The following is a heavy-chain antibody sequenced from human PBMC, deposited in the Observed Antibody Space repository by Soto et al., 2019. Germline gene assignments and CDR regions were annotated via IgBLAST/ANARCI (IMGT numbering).Heavy chain of an antibody. CDR3: ASHRVAQPINYYYGIDV. Sequence: GASVKVSCKASGATFSSYAISWVRQAPGQGLEWMGGIIPSFGTANYAQKFQGRVTMTADESTSTAYMELSSPRSEDTAVYYCASHRVAQPINYYYGIDVWGQVTTVTVSS. V-gene: IGHV1-69*13. J-gene: IGHJ6*02. CDR1: GATFSSYA. CDR2: IIPSFGTA. D-gene: IGHD5-12*01.